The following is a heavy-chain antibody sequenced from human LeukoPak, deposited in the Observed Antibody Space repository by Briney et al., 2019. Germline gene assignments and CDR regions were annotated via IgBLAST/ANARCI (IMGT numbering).Heavy chain of an antibody. V-gene: IGHV3-23*01. CDR1: GFTFSSYA. Sequence: GGSLRLSCAASGFTFSSYAMSWVRQAPGKGLEWVSAISGSGGSTYYADSVKGRFTISRDNSKSTLYLQMNSLRAEDTAVYYCAKDGFGDFWSGSNYWGQGTLVTVSS. CDR2: ISGSGGST. J-gene: IGHJ4*02. CDR3: AKDGFGDFWSGSNY. D-gene: IGHD3-3*01.